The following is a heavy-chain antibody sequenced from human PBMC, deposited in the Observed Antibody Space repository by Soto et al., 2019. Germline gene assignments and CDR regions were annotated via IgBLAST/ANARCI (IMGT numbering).Heavy chain of an antibody. D-gene: IGHD3-3*01. V-gene: IGHV3-49*03. Sequence: EVQLVESGGGLVQPGRSLRLSSTASGFTFGDYAMSWFRQAPGKGLEWVGFIRSKAYGGTTEYAASVKGRFTISRDDSKSIAYLQMNSLKTEDTAVYYCTRDSPHYDFWSGLGPYYYYYMDVWGKGTTVTVSS. CDR3: TRDSPHYDFWSGLGPYYYYYMDV. CDR2: IRSKAYGGTT. CDR1: GFTFGDYA. J-gene: IGHJ6*03.